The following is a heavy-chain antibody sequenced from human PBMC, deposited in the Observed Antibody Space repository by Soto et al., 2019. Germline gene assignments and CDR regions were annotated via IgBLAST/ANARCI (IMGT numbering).Heavy chain of an antibody. CDR3: ASDSYCSGGSCYKGYDAFDI. Sequence: EVQLVQSGAEVKKPGESLQISCKGSGYSFTSYWIGWVRQMPGKGLEWMGIIYPGDSDTRYSPSFQGQVTISADKSISTAYLQWSSLKASDTAMYYCASDSYCSGGSCYKGYDAFDIWGQGTMVTVSS. CDR1: GYSFTSYW. D-gene: IGHD2-15*01. J-gene: IGHJ3*02. V-gene: IGHV5-51*03. CDR2: IYPGDSDT.